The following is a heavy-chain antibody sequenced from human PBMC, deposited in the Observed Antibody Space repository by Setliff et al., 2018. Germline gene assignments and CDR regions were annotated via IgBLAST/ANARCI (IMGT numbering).Heavy chain of an antibody. D-gene: IGHD2-2*01. CDR3: ARGVYCSSTSCSPGLNWFDP. CDR1: GGSISSSNW. CDR2: IYHSGST. J-gene: IGHJ5*02. Sequence: SETLSLTCAVSGGSISSSNWWSWVRQPPGKGLEWIGEIYHSGSTNYNPSLKSRVTISVDKSKNQFSLMLNSVTAADTAVYYCARGVYCSSTSCSPGLNWFDPWGQGTLVTVSS. V-gene: IGHV4-4*02.